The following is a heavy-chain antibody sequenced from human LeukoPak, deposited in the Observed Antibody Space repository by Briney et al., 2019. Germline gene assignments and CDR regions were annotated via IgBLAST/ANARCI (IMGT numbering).Heavy chain of an antibody. CDR2: ISTSGSHT. CDR3: ARHFGVIWFGEHDAFDI. V-gene: IGHV3-11*03. D-gene: IGHD3-10*01. Sequence: SGGSLRLSCAASGFTFSDYYMTWIRQAPGKGLEWISYISTSGSHTTYADSVKGRFTISRDNANNALYLQMASLRAEDTAVYYCARHFGVIWFGEHDAFDIWGQGTMVTVSS. CDR1: GFTFSDYY. J-gene: IGHJ3*02.